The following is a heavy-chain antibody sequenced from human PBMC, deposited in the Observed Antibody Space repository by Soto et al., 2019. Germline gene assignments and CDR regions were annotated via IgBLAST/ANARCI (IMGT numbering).Heavy chain of an antibody. CDR1: GGSISSYY. CDR3: AREDSLGIAVAGPFDY. D-gene: IGHD6-19*01. V-gene: IGHV4-59*01. Sequence: SETLSLTCTVSGGSISSYYWSWIRQPPGKGLEWIGYIYYSGSTNYNPSLKSRVTISVDTSKNQFSLKLSSVTAADTAVYYCAREDSLGIAVAGPFDYWGQGTLVTVSS. J-gene: IGHJ4*02. CDR2: IYYSGST.